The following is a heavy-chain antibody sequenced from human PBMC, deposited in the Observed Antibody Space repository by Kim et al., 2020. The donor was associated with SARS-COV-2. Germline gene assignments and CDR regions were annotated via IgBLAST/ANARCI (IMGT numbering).Heavy chain of an antibody. V-gene: IGHV3-64D*06. CDR1: GFTFNDFA. CDR3: AKYGRNYGAVL. CDR2: NTRSGGST. Sequence: GGSLRLSCAASGFTFNDFAIHWVRRAPGKGLEWVSANTRSGGSTFYADSVEGRFTISRDNSKNTLYLQMNSLRVEDTSVYYCAKYGRNYGAVLWGQGTLVIVSS. D-gene: IGHD1-7*01. J-gene: IGHJ4*02.